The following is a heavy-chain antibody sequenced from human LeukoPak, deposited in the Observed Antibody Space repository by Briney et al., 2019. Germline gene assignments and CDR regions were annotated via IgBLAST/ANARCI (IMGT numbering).Heavy chain of an antibody. CDR2: ISNNCDST. J-gene: IGHJ4*02. D-gene: IGHD3-16*01. CDR3: ARDYYDYVWGYYYFDY. CDR1: GFTFCHYA. Sequence: PGGSLRLSCAASGFTFCHYAMHWVRQAAGKGLECVSAISNNCDSTYHAASVKGRFTISRDNSKNTLYLQMGSMRVEDTAVYYCARDYYDYVWGYYYFDYWGQGTLVTVSS. V-gene: IGHV3-64*02.